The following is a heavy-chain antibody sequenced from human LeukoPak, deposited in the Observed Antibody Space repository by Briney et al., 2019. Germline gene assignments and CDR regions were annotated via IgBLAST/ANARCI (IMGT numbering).Heavy chain of an antibody. CDR2: INPGGGST. V-gene: IGHV1-46*01. J-gene: IGHJ4*02. CDR1: GYTFTSYY. Sequence: ASVKVSCKASGYTFTSYYMHWVRQAPGQGLEWMGIINPGGGSTSYAQKFQGRVTMTRDTSTSTVYMELSSLRSEDTAVYYCARERRGGPFDYWGQGTLVTVSS. CDR3: ARERRGGPFDY. D-gene: IGHD3-10*01.